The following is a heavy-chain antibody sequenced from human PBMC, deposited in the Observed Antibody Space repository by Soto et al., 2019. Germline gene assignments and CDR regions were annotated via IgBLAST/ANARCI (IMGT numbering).Heavy chain of an antibody. J-gene: IGHJ6*02. D-gene: IGHD2-2*01. CDR1: VGTFSSYA. Sequence: QVQLVQSGAEVKKPGSSVKVSCKASVGTFSSYAISWLRQCPGRGLVWMGGIIPISDTTNYAQKFQGRVTLTADESTSTAYMELSRLRSEDTAVYYCASSQGSSTSLETYYYYYYGMDVWGQGTTVTVSS. V-gene: IGHV1-69*01. CDR3: ASSQGSSTSLETYYYYYYGMDV. CDR2: IIPISDTT.